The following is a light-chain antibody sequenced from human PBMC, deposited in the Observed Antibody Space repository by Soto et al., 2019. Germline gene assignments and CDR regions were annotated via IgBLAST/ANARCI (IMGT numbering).Light chain of an antibody. Sequence: EIVLTQSPATLSLAPGERATLSCRASQTVGSSLAWYQHKPGQAPRLLIYDASTRATAIPARFSGSVSGTDFTLTISSLEPEDFAVYYCQQRYIWPPFTFGPGTKVDIK. CDR2: DAS. CDR3: QQRYIWPPFT. CDR1: QTVGSS. V-gene: IGKV3-11*01. J-gene: IGKJ3*01.